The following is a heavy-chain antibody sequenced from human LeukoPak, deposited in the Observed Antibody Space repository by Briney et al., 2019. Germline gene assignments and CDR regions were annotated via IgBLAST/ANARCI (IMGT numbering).Heavy chain of an antibody. CDR3: AVVPAATFDY. D-gene: IGHD2-2*01. CDR1: GFTFSSYG. Sequence: GGSLRLSCAASGFTFSSYGMHWVRQAPGKGLEWVAVISYDGSNKYYADSVKGRFTISRDNSKNTLYLQMNGLRAEDTAVYYCAVVPAATFDYWGQGTVVTVSS. CDR2: ISYDGSNK. J-gene: IGHJ4*02. V-gene: IGHV3-30*03.